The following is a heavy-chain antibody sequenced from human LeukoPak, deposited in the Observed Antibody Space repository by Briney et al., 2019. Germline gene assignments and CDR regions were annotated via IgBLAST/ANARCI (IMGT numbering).Heavy chain of an antibody. CDR3: ARGDHYYDSSGDLYYFDN. J-gene: IGHJ4*02. CDR1: EITFTSYT. Sequence: PGRSLRLSCAASEITFTSYTMHWVRQAPGKGLEWVAVTSYDGSKKYYADSVKGRFTISRDNSKNTLYLQMNSLRAEDTAVYFCARGDHYYDSSGDLYYFDNWGQGTLVTVSS. CDR2: TSYDGSKK. D-gene: IGHD3-22*01. V-gene: IGHV3-30*01.